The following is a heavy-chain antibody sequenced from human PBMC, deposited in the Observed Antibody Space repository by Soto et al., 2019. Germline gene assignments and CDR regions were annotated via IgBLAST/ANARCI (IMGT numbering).Heavy chain of an antibody. CDR1: GGSISSGGYY. CDR3: AAGGGLPRYY. Sequence: SETLSLTCTVSGGSISSGGYYWSWIRQHPGTGLEWIGYISHSGSTYYNPSLKSRVTISVDRSKNQFSLKLSSVTAADTAVYYCAAGGGLPRYYWGQGTLVTVSS. V-gene: IGHV4-30-2*01. J-gene: IGHJ4*02. D-gene: IGHD5-12*01. CDR2: ISHSGST.